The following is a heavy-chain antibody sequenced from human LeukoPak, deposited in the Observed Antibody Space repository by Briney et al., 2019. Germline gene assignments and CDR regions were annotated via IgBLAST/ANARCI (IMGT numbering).Heavy chain of an antibody. J-gene: IGHJ6*02. V-gene: IGHV3-30*04. CDR2: ISYDGSNK. CDR3: ARSPSPVGYYYYGMDV. D-gene: IGHD4-23*01. Sequence: HTGGSLRLSCAASGFTFSSYAMHWVRQAPGKGLEWVAVISYDGSNKYYADSVKGRFTISRDNSKNTLYLQMNSLRAEDTAVYYCARSPSPVGYYYYGMDVWGQGTTVTVSS. CDR1: GFTFSSYA.